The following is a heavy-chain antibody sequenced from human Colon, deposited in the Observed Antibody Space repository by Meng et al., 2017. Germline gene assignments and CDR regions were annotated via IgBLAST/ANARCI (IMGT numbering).Heavy chain of an antibody. V-gene: IGHV4-34*01. Sequence: QVQLQQWGAGMLKPSETLSLTCAVYDVSFSAYFWSWIRQPPGKGLEWIGSIYYRGSTNYNPSLKSRISMSVDMSKNQFSLKVNSVTAADTAIYYCVISSHNWGQGTLVTVSS. CDR3: VISSHN. CDR1: DVSFSAYF. J-gene: IGHJ4*02. CDR2: IYYRGST. D-gene: IGHD3-3*02.